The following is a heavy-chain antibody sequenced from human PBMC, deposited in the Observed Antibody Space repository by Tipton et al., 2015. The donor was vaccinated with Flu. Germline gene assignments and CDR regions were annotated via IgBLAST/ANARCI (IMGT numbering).Heavy chain of an antibody. D-gene: IGHD1-1*01. CDR3: TIIAIGTTNDY. J-gene: IGHJ4*02. CDR2: IDSDGSYA. Sequence: SLRLSCAASGFTFSNYWMHWVRQVPGKGLVWISRIDSDGSYAVYADSVRGRFTTSRDNAKNMLYLQMNSLTAEDTAVYFCTIIAIGTTNDYWRQGTLVTVSS. CDR1: GFTFSNYW. V-gene: IGHV3-74*01.